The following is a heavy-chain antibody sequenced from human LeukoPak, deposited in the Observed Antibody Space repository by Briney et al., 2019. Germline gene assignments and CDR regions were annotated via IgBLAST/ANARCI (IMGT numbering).Heavy chain of an antibody. J-gene: IGHJ5*02. D-gene: IGHD3-10*01. Sequence: GASVKVSCKVSGYTLTELSMHWVRQAPGKGLEWMGGFDPEDGETIYAQKFRGRVTMTRDMSTSTVYMELSSLRSEDTAVYYCARGKRRRSYYGSGSYYNFWFDPWGQGTLVTVSS. CDR3: ARGKRRRSYYGSGSYYNFWFDP. V-gene: IGHV1-24*01. CDR2: FDPEDGET. CDR1: GYTLTELS.